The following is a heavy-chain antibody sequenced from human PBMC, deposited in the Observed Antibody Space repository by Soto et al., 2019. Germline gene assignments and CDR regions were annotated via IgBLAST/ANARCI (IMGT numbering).Heavy chain of an antibody. Sequence: GWSPRLSCAASGVTFSSYGMQWVRQAPGKWLVWVAVISYDGSNKYYADSVKGGFTISRDNSKNTLYLQMNSLRAEDTAVYYCAKDDDCSGGSCYGGQFDYWGQGTLVTVSS. J-gene: IGHJ4*02. D-gene: IGHD2-15*01. CDR1: GVTFSSYG. CDR3: AKDDDCSGGSCYGGQFDY. V-gene: IGHV3-30*18. CDR2: ISYDGSNK.